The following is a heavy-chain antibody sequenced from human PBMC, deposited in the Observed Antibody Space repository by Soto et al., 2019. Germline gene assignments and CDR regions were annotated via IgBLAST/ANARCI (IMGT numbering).Heavy chain of an antibody. J-gene: IGHJ4*02. CDR2: IYYSGST. CDR1: GGSISSSSYY. CDR3: ARGSTTEKVDS. V-gene: IGHV4-39*01. Sequence: SETLSLTCTVSGGSISSSSYYWGWIRQPPGKGLEWIGSIYYSGSTYYNPSLKSRVTISVDTSKNQFSLKLSSVTAADTAMYYCARGSTTEKVDSWGQGILVTVSS.